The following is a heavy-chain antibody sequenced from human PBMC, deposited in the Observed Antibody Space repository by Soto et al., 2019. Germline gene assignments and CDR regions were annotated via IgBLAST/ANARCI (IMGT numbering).Heavy chain of an antibody. CDR2: ISGSGGST. CDR1: GFTFSSYA. D-gene: IGHD5-18*01. J-gene: IGHJ6*02. V-gene: IGHV3-23*01. CDR3: AKGYDFSGYSRMDV. Sequence: EAQLLESGGGLEHPGGSLRLSCTASGFTFSSYAMSWVRQAPGKGLEWVSGISGSGGSTYYADSVKGRFTISRDNSKNTLYLQMNSLRAEDTAVYYCAKGYDFSGYSRMDVWGQGTTVTVSS.